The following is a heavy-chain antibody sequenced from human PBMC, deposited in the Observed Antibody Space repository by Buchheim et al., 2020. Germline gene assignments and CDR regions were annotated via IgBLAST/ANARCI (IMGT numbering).Heavy chain of an antibody. CDR2: INPSGGST. D-gene: IGHD5-24*01. CDR3: ARGRDCYNGLLGGSRWDLFDY. J-gene: IGHJ4*02. CDR1: GYTFTSYY. V-gene: IGHV1-46*03. Sequence: QVQLVQSGAEVKKPGASVKVSCKASGYTFTSYYMHWVRQAPGQGLEWMGIINPSGGSTSYAQKFQGRVTMTRDTSPSTVYMELSSLRSEDTAVYYCARGRDCYNGLLGGSRWDLFDYWGQGTL.